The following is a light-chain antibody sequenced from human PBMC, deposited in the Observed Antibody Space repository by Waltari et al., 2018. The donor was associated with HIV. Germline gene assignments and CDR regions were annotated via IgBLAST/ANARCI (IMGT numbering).Light chain of an antibody. J-gene: IGLJ2*01. V-gene: IGLV2-8*01. Sequence: QSALTQPPSASGSPGQSVTISCTGTSSDVGGYNYVSWYQQHPGKAPKLMIYEVIKRPSGFPDGFSGSGSGNTASLTVSGLQAEDEADYYCSSYTGSDNLVFGGGTKLTVL. CDR3: SSYTGSDNLV. CDR1: SSDVGGYNY. CDR2: EVI.